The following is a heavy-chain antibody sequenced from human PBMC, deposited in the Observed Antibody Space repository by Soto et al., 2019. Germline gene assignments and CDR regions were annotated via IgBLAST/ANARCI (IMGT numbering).Heavy chain of an antibody. V-gene: IGHV3-23*01. CDR3: GKHPDFYYYNMDV. CDR2: ITGSGTST. Sequence: GGSLRLSCAASGFTFSGYAMTWVRQAPGKGLEWVSSITGSGTSTYYADSVKGRFIISRDNSKNTVSLQMNSLRADDTAVYYCGKHPDFYYYNMDVWGQGTTVTVS. CDR1: GFTFSGYA. J-gene: IGHJ6*02.